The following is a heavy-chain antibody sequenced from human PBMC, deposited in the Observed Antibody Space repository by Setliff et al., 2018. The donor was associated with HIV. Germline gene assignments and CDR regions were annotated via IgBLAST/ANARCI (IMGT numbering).Heavy chain of an antibody. D-gene: IGHD6-25*01. CDR1: GDSLNSDAFS. Sequence: SETLSLTCAMSGDSLNSDAFSWSWIRLPPGEGLEWIGYMKEGGRTYYNPSLRSRVTITSDKSKNQLSLTLNSVTAADTAVYYCVRDAVDSAGDYWGQGKVVTVSS. J-gene: IGHJ4*02. CDR2: MKEGGRT. V-gene: IGHV4-30-2*01. CDR3: VRDAVDSAGDY.